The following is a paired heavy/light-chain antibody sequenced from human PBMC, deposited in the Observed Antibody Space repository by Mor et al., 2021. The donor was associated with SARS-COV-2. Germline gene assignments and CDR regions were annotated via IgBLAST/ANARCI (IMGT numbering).Light chain of an antibody. CDR3: QQYNSFSKT. CDR2: KAS. J-gene: IGKJ1*01. V-gene: IGKV1-5*03. Sequence: DIQMTQSPSTLSASVGDRVTITCRASQSINSWLAWYQQKPGKAPKLLIYKASNLESGVPSRFSGSGSGTEFTLTISSLQPDDLATYYCQQYNSFSKTFGQGTKVEIK. CDR1: QSINSW.
Heavy chain of an antibody. D-gene: IGHD1-1*01. Sequence: EMQVLESGGGLVQPGGSLRVSCAASGFTFSNYAMSWVRQAPGKGLEWVSGVNTRGEGFYIDSVKGRFTISRDNSKNTLHLQMDSLRAEDTALYFCARERKNDGGSHPFFDYWGQGCLVTVSS. CDR1: GFTFSNYA. V-gene: IGHV3-23*01. CDR3: ARERKNDGGSHPFFDY. CDR2: VNTRGEG. J-gene: IGHJ4*02.